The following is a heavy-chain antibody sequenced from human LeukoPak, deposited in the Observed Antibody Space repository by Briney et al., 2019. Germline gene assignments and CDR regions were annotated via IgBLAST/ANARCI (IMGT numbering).Heavy chain of an antibody. CDR3: ATVYDSGGYYFNY. D-gene: IGHD3-22*01. V-gene: IGHV3-30*03. Sequence: PGGSLRLSCAASGFTFSSYGMHWVRQAPGKGLEWVAVISYDGSNKYYADSVKGRFTISRDNSKNTLYLQMNSLRAEDTAVYFCATVYDSGGYYFNYWGQGTLVTVSS. CDR1: GFTFSSYG. J-gene: IGHJ4*02. CDR2: ISYDGSNK.